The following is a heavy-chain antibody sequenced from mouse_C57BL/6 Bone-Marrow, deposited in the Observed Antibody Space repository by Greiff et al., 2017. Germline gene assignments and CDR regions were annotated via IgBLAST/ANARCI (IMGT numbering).Heavy chain of an antibody. CDR2: IDPSDSYT. V-gene: IGHV1-69*01. Sequence: QVQLKQPGAELVMPGASVKLSCKASGYTFTSYWMHWVKQRPGQGLEWIGEIDPSDSYTNYNQKFKGKSTLTVDKSSSTAYMQLSSLTSEDSAVYYCARDWDKNFDYWGQGTTLTDSS. D-gene: IGHD4-1*01. J-gene: IGHJ2*01. CDR3: ARDWDKNFDY. CDR1: GYTFTSYW.